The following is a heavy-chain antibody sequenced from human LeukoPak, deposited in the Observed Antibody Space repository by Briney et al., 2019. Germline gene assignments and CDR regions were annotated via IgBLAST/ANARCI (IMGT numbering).Heavy chain of an antibody. CDR2: IYSGGRT. Sequence: PSETLSLTCTVSGDSVTSYYWSWIRQSPGKGLEWIGYIYSGGRTIYNPSLKSRLTISSDTSKSQFSLKLSSVTAADTAVYYCARVSGNDYGDYHDWFDPWGQGTLVTVSS. CDR1: GDSVTSYY. V-gene: IGHV4-59*02. D-gene: IGHD4-17*01. CDR3: ARVSGNDYGDYHDWFDP. J-gene: IGHJ5*02.